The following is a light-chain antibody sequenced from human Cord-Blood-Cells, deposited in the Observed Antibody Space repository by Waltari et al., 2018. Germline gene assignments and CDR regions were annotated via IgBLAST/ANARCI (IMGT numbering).Light chain of an antibody. V-gene: IGLV2-23*02. CDR2: EVS. CDR1: SSAVGSYNL. J-gene: IGLJ3*02. Sequence: PGQSITISCTGTSSAVGSYNLVSWYQQHPGKAPKLMIYEVSKRPSGVSNRFSGSKSGNTASLTISGLQAEDEADYYCCSYAGSKVFGGGTKLTVL. CDR3: CSYAGSKV.